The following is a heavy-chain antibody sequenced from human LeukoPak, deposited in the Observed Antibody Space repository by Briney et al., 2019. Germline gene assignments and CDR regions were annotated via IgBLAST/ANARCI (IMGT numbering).Heavy chain of an antibody. CDR2: IYYSGST. Sequence: SETLSLTCIVSGGSISSYYWSWIRQPPGKGLEWIGYIYYSGSTNYNPSLKSRVTISVDTSKNQFSLKLSSVTAADTAVYYCARERVGFSGSYEGVDYWGQGTLVTVSS. J-gene: IGHJ4*02. D-gene: IGHD1-26*01. V-gene: IGHV4-59*01. CDR1: GGSISSYY. CDR3: ARERVGFSGSYEGVDY.